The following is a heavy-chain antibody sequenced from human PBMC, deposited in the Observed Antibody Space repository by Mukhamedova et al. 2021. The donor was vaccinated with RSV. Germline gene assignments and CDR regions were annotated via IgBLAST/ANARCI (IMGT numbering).Heavy chain of an antibody. D-gene: IGHD6-19*01. CDR2: GSTI. V-gene: IGHV3-48*03. J-gene: IGHJ4*02. CDR3: AVISAGIAVAGTGDDY. Sequence: GSTIYYADSVKGRFTISRDNAKNSLYLQMNSLRAEDTAVYYCAVISAGIAVAGTGDDYWGQGTLVTVSS.